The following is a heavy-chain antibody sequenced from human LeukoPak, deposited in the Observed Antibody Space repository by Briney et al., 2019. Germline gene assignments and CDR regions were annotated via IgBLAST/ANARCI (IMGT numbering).Heavy chain of an antibody. CDR1: GFTFSSYA. V-gene: IGHV3-30*04. Sequence: GGSLRLSCAASGFTFSSYAMHWVRQAPGKGLEWVAVISYDGSDKYYADSVKGRFTISRDNSKNTLYLQMNSLRAEDTAVYYCARDRGTPSGYYYYYMDVWGKGTTVTVSS. CDR3: ARDRGTPSGYYYYYMDV. D-gene: IGHD3-10*01. CDR2: ISYDGSDK. J-gene: IGHJ6*03.